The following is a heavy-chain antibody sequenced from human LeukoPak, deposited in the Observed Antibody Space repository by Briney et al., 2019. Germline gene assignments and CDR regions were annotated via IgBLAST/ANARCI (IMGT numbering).Heavy chain of an antibody. CDR1: GGTFSSYA. V-gene: IGHV1-69*04. CDR2: IIPILGIA. CDR3: ARDRGSYYFDY. Sequence: SAKVSCKASGGTFSSYAISWVRQAPGQGREWMGRIIPILGIANYAQKFQGRVTITADKSTSTAYMELSSLRSEDTAVYYCARDRGSYYFDYWGQGTLVTVSS. J-gene: IGHJ4*02.